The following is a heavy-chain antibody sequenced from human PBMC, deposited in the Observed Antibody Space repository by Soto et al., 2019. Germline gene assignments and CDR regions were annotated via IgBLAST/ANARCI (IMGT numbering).Heavy chain of an antibody. Sequence: RLSCAASGFSFSISPMHWVRQAPGKGLEWVGRIKSKTDGGTTDYAAPVKGRFTISRDDSKNTLYLQMNSLKTEDTAVYYCTTALYYDFWSGYYPERIYYYGMDVWGQGTTVTVSS. CDR2: IKSKTDGGTT. D-gene: IGHD3-3*01. CDR1: GFSFSISP. J-gene: IGHJ6*02. V-gene: IGHV3-15*01. CDR3: TTALYYDFWSGYYPERIYYYGMDV.